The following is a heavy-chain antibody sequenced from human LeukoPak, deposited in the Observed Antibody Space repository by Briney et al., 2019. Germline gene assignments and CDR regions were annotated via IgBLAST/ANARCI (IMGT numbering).Heavy chain of an antibody. CDR2: IKQDGSEK. Sequence: GGSLRLSCAASGFTFSSYWMSWVPQAPGKGLEWVANIKQDGSEKYYVDSVKGRFTISRDNAKNSLYLQMNSLRAEDTAVYYCARDPLGYDFWSGYYPLWGQGTLVTVSS. CDR3: ARDPLGYDFWSGYYPL. J-gene: IGHJ4*02. CDR1: GFTFSSYW. V-gene: IGHV3-7*01. D-gene: IGHD3-3*01.